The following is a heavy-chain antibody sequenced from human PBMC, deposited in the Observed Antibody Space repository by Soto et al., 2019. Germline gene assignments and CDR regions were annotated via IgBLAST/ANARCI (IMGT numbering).Heavy chain of an antibody. CDR1: GFTFSSYA. CDR3: ARGPSSLTRFDY. Sequence: PGGSLRLSCAASGFTFSSYAMHWVRQAPGKGLEWVAVISYDGSNKYFADSVKGRFTISRDNSKNTLYLQMNSLRGEDTAVYYCARGPSSLTRFDYWGQGTLVPVSS. CDR2: ISYDGSNK. D-gene: IGHD6-19*01. J-gene: IGHJ4*02. V-gene: IGHV3-30-3*01.